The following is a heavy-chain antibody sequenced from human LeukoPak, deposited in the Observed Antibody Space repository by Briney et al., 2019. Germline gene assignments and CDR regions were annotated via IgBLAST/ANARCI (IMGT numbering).Heavy chain of an antibody. V-gene: IGHV4-39*07. CDR3: ARAYCSTTSCYYNWFDP. CDR1: GGSISSSTYY. J-gene: IGHJ5*02. CDR2: IYYSGNT. Sequence: PSETLSLTCTVSGGSISSSTYYWGWIRQPPGKGLEWIGNIYYSGNTYYNPSLKSRVTISVDTSKNQFSLKLSSVTAADTAVYYCARAYCSTTSCYYNWFDPWGQGTLVTVSS. D-gene: IGHD2-2*01.